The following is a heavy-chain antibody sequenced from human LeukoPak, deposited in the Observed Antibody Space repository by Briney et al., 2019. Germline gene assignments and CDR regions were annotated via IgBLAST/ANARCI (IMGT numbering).Heavy chain of an antibody. J-gene: IGHJ6*02. Sequence: GGSLRLSCAASGFTFSSYAMSWVRQAPGKGLEWVSAISGSGGSTYYADSVKGRFTISRDNSKNTLYLQMNSLRAEDTAVYYCAEVNPMPYYYGMDGWGQGTTVTVSS. CDR2: ISGSGGST. V-gene: IGHV3-23*01. CDR1: GFTFSSYA. CDR3: AEVNPMPYYYGMDG. D-gene: IGHD2-2*01.